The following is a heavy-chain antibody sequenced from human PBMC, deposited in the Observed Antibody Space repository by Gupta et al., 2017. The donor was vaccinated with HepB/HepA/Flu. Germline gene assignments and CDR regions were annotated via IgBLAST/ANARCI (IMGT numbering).Heavy chain of an antibody. Sequence: QVQLQQWGAGLLKPSETLSLTCAVYGESFSGYYWSWIRQTPRKGLEWIGEINPSGSTNYNPALQSRVTISVDTSKNHFSLKLSSGTAAGTAVYYCTRGPRDDDFWSGYEWGDYWGQGTLVTVSS. CDR1: GESFSGYY. D-gene: IGHD3-3*01. J-gene: IGHJ4*02. CDR2: INPSGST. CDR3: TRGPRDDDFWSGYEWGDY. V-gene: IGHV4-34*01.